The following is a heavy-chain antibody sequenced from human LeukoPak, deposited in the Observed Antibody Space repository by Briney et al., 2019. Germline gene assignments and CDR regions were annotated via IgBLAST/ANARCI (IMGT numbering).Heavy chain of an antibody. Sequence: PSETLSLTCTVSGYSISSGYYWGWIRQPPGKGLEWIGSIYHSGSTYYNPSLKSRVTISVDTSKNQFSLKLSSVTAADTAVYYCARRQPYYYDSSGYTFPYYYYYMDVWGKGTTVTVSS. CDR3: ARRQPYYYDSSGYTFPYYYYYMDV. CDR1: GYSISSGYY. J-gene: IGHJ6*03. D-gene: IGHD3-22*01. V-gene: IGHV4-38-2*02. CDR2: IYHSGST.